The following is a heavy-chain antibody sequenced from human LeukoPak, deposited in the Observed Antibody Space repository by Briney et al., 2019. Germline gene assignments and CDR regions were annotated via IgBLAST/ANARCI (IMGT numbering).Heavy chain of an antibody. J-gene: IGHJ4*02. V-gene: IGHV3-48*03. CDR3: ARDLVQLWSKDF. CDR2: ISSSGRNI. CDR1: GFTFSSYE. Sequence: GGSLSFSCAASGFTFSSYEFNRVRQAPGKGLEWVSYISSSGRNIYYADSVKGRFTISRDNAKNSLYLQMNSLRAKDTAVYYCARDLVQLWSKDFWGQGTLVTVSS. D-gene: IGHD5-18*01.